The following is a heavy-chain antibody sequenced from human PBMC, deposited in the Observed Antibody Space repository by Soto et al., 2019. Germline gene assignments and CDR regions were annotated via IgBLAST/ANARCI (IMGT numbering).Heavy chain of an antibody. Sequence: SETLSLTCTVSGGSISNYYWSWIRQPPGKKLEWIGFIYYSGSTNYNPSLKSRITISVDTSKNQFSLKLSSVTAADTAVYYCARRRSGPTFFDYWGQGILVTVSS. D-gene: IGHD3-10*01. V-gene: IGHV4-59*08. CDR1: GGSISNYY. J-gene: IGHJ4*02. CDR2: IYYSGST. CDR3: ARRRSGPTFFDY.